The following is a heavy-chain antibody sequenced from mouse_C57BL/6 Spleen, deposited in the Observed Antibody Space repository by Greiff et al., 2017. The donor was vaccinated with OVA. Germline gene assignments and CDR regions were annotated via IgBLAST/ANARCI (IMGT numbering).Heavy chain of an antibody. CDR3: ARRYGYGPFDY. V-gene: IGHV5-17*01. CDR2: ISSGSSTI. Sequence: EVKLVESGGGLVKPGGSLKLSCAASGFTFSDYGMHWVRQAPEKGLEWVAYISSGSSTIYYADKVKGRFTISRDNAKNTLFLQMTSLRSEDTAMYYCARRYGYGPFDYWGQGTTLTVSS. D-gene: IGHD2-2*01. J-gene: IGHJ2*01. CDR1: GFTFSDYG.